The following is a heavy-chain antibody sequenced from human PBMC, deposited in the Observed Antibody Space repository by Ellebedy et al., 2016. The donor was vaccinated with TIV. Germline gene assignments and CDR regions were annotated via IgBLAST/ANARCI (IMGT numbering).Heavy chain of an antibody. CDR1: GFTFSNYS. V-gene: IGHV3-21*01. J-gene: IGHJ4*02. Sequence: GESLKISCAASGFTFSNYSMNWVRQAPGKGLEWVSFISSSSSYIDYADSVKGRFTISRDNSKNSIYLQMNSLRAEDTAVYYSACVNASAYCGDDCYSNYWGQGALVTVSS. CDR2: ISSSSSYI. CDR3: ACVNASAYCGDDCYSNY. D-gene: IGHD2-21*02.